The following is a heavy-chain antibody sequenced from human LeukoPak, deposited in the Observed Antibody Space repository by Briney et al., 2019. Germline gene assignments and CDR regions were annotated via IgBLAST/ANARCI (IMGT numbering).Heavy chain of an antibody. Sequence: SETLSLTCTVSGGSISSYYWSGIRQPPGKGLEWIGYIYYSGSTYYNPSLKSRVTISVDTSKNQFSLKLSSVTAADTAVHYCARVLFGYCSSTSCHDYWGQGTLVTVSS. CDR1: GGSISSYY. V-gene: IGHV4-30-4*08. J-gene: IGHJ4*02. CDR3: ARVLFGYCSSTSCHDY. CDR2: IYYSGST. D-gene: IGHD2-2*01.